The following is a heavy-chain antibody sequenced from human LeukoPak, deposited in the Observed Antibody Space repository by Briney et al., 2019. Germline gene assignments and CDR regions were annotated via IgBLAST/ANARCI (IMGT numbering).Heavy chain of an antibody. Sequence: PSETLSLTCTVSGGSISTSSYYWGWIRQPPGKGLECIGNIYYSGSTYYNPSLKSRVTISVDTSKNQFSLNLSSVTAADTAVYYCARGPTYKQEYYYYYYMDVWGKGTTVTISS. D-gene: IGHD1-1*01. CDR1: GGSISTSSYY. V-gene: IGHV4-39*07. CDR2: IYYSGST. CDR3: ARGPTYKQEYYYYYYMDV. J-gene: IGHJ6*03.